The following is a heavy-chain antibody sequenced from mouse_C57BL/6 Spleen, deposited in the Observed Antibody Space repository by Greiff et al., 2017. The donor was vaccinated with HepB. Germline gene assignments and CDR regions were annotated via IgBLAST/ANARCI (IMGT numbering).Heavy chain of an antibody. CDR1: GYTFTSYW. CDR3: ARSLGSSPAWFAY. V-gene: IGHV1-72*01. Sequence: VQLQQPGAELVKPGASVKLSCKASGYTFTSYWMHWVKQRPGRGLEWIGRIDPTSGGTKYNEKFKSKATLTVDKPSSTAYMQLSSLTSEDSAVYYCARSLGSSPAWFAYWGQGTLVTVSA. D-gene: IGHD1-1*01. CDR2: IDPTSGGT. J-gene: IGHJ3*01.